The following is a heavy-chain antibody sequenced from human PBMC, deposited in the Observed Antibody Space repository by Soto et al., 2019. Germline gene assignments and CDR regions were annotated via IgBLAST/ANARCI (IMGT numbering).Heavy chain of an antibody. V-gene: IGHV4-4*02. J-gene: IGHJ4*02. CDR3: ASRDPGTSVDY. D-gene: IGHD1-7*01. CDR2: IYRTGST. CDR1: GGSFTSNNW. Sequence: QVQLQESGPGLVKPSGTLSLTCAVSGGSFTSNNWWTWVSQPPGQGLERIGEIYRTGSTNYNPSLKSRVTISLYKSENQFSLKVTSLTAADMAVYYCASRDPGTSVDYWGQGTLVTVSS.